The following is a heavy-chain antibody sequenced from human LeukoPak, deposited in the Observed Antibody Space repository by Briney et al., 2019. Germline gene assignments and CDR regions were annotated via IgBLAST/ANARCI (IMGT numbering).Heavy chain of an antibody. CDR2: INPNSGGT. V-gene: IGHV1-2*02. CDR3: ARDLRAYYYDSSGNDYFDY. CDR1: GYTFTGYY. D-gene: IGHD3-22*01. J-gene: IGHJ4*02. Sequence: ASVKVSCKASGYTFTGYYMHWVRQAPGKGLEWMGWINPNSGGTNYAQKFQGRVTMTRDTSISTAYMELSRLRSDDTAVYYCARDLRAYYYDSSGNDYFDYWGQGTLVTVSS.